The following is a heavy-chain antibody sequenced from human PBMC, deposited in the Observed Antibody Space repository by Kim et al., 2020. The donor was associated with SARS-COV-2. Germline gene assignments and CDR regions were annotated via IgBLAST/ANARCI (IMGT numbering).Heavy chain of an antibody. CDR1: GFTFSSYW. CDR3: ARDLDYDFWSGYPLFDY. D-gene: IGHD3-3*01. CDR2: IKQDGSEK. J-gene: IGHJ4*02. V-gene: IGHV3-7*01. Sequence: GGSLRLSCAASGFTFSSYWMSWVRQAPGKGLEWVANIKQDGSEKYYVDSVKGRFTISRDNAKNSLYLQMNSLRAEDTAVYYCARDLDYDFWSGYPLFDYWGQGTLVTVSS.